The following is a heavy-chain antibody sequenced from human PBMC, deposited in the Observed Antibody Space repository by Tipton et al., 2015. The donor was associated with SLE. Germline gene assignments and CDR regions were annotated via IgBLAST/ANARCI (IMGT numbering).Heavy chain of an antibody. CDR1: GGSISSYY. D-gene: IGHD2-15*01. CDR3: ARDVGGYGDY. CDR2: IHYSGST. J-gene: IGHJ4*02. Sequence: TLSLTCTVSGGSISSYYWSWIRQPPGKGLGWIGFIHYSGSTKYNPSLKSRVTISVDKSKNQFSLSLSSVTAADTAAYYCARDVGGYGDYWGQGTLVTVSS. V-gene: IGHV4-59*01.